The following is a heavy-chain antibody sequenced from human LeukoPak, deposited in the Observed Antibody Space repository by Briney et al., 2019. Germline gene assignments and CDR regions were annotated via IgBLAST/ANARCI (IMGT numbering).Heavy chain of an antibody. V-gene: IGHV4-61*02. Sequence: SETLSLTCTVSGGSISSGSYYWSWIRQPAGKGLEWIGRIYTSGSTNYNPSLKSRVTISVDTSKNQFSLKLSSVTAADTAVYYCARVSQNYDILTGYYPDYFDYWGQGTLVTVSS. CDR2: IYTSGST. CDR1: GGSISSGSYY. D-gene: IGHD3-9*01. J-gene: IGHJ4*02. CDR3: ARVSQNYDILTGYYPDYFDY.